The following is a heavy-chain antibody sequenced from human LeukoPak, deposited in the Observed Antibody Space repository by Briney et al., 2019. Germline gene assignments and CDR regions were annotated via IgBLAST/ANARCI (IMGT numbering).Heavy chain of an antibody. CDR2: INPNSGGT. J-gene: IGHJ1*01. CDR3: ATASGSYYAEYFQH. CDR1: GYTFTGYY. D-gene: IGHD1-26*01. Sequence: GASVKVSCKASGYTFTGYYMHWVRQAPGQGHEWMGWINPNSGGTNYAQKFQGRVTMTWDTSISTAYMELSRLRSDDTAVYYCATASGSYYAEYFQHWGQGTLVTVSS. V-gene: IGHV1-2*02.